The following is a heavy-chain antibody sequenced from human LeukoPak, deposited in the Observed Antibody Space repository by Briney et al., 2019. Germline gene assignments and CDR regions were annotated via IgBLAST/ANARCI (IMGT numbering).Heavy chain of an antibody. Sequence: GESLKISCKGSGYSFTNYWIGWVRQMPGKGLEWMGIIYPGDSDTRYSPSFQGQVTISADKSSSTAYLQWSSLKASDTVMYYCARPYCSSTSCYMLDAFDIWGQGTMVTASS. J-gene: IGHJ3*02. CDR3: ARPYCSSTSCYMLDAFDI. CDR2: IYPGDSDT. V-gene: IGHV5-51*01. CDR1: GYSFTNYW. D-gene: IGHD2-2*02.